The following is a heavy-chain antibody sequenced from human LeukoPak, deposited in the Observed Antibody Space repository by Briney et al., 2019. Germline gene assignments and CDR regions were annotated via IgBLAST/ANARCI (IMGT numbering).Heavy chain of an antibody. D-gene: IGHD6-19*01. CDR3: ARDRGSSGWYLPYYFDC. V-gene: IGHV4-4*07. Sequence: SETLSLTCTVSGGSISSYYWSWIRQPAGKGLEWIGRIYTSGSTNYNPSLKSRVTMSVDTSKNQFSLKLSSVTAADTAVYYCARDRGSSGWYLPYYFDCWGQGTLVTVSS. J-gene: IGHJ4*02. CDR1: GGSISSYY. CDR2: IYTSGST.